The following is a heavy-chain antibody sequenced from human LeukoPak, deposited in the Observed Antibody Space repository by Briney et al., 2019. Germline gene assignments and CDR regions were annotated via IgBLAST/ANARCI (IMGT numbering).Heavy chain of an antibody. Sequence: ASVKVSCKASGYTLTDYYMHWVRQAPGQGLEWMGRINPNSGGTNYAQKFQGGVTMTRDTSISTVYMELSRLRSDDTAVYYCATDTGRWTASYYYYYGMDVWGQGTTVTVSS. V-gene: IGHV1-2*06. CDR1: GYTLTDYY. D-gene: IGHD3-3*01. CDR2: INPNSGGT. CDR3: ATDTGRWTASYYYYYGMDV. J-gene: IGHJ6*02.